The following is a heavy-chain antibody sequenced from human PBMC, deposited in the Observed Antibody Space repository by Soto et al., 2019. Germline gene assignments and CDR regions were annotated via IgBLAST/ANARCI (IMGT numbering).Heavy chain of an antibody. CDR3: ARARIVVAGTIVDY. Sequence: XETLSLTCAVSGYSLTSGYYCGWIRQPPVKGLEWIGSIYHSGDTYYNPSLKSRVTISVDTSKNHFSLKLTSVTAADTAVHYCARARIVVAGTIVDYWGQGTLVTVSS. CDR1: GYSLTSGYY. CDR2: IYHSGDT. D-gene: IGHD6-19*01. J-gene: IGHJ4*02. V-gene: IGHV4-38-2*01.